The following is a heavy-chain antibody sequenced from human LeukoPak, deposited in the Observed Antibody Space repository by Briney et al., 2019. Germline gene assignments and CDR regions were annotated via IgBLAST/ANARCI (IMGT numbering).Heavy chain of an antibody. CDR1: GGTFSSYA. D-gene: IGHD3-3*01. V-gene: IGHV1-69*13. J-gene: IGHJ1*01. CDR2: IIPIFGTA. CDR3: ARGSRYYDFWGGYSPVQH. Sequence: GASVKVSCKASGGTFSSYAISWVRQAPGQGLEWMGGIIPIFGTANYAQKFQGRVTITADESTSTAYMELSSLRSEDTAVYYCARGSRYYDFWGGYSPVQHWGQGTLVTVSS.